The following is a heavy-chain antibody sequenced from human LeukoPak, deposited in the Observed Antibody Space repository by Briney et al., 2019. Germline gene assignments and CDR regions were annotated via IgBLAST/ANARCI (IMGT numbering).Heavy chain of an antibody. Sequence: SSETLSLTCAVYGGSFSGYYWSWIRQPPGKGLEWIGEINHSGSTNYNPSLKSRVTISVDTSKNQFSPKLSSVTAADTAVYYCARSATQWLALLDYWGQGTLVTVSS. CDR3: ARSATQWLALLDY. V-gene: IGHV4-34*01. CDR2: INHSGST. CDR1: GGSFSGYY. J-gene: IGHJ4*02. D-gene: IGHD6-19*01.